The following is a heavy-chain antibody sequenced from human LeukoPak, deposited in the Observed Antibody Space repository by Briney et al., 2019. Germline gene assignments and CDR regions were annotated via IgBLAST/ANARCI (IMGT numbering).Heavy chain of an antibody. D-gene: IGHD6-19*01. J-gene: IGHJ4*02. CDR3: ARGLIAVAGTPTAFDY. CDR2: INAGNGNT. V-gene: IGHV1-3*01. CDR1: GYTFTSYA. Sequence: GASVKVSCKASGYTFTSYAMHWVRQAPGQRLEWMGWINAGNGNTKYSQKFQGRVTITRDTSASTAYMELSSLRSEDTAVYYCARGLIAVAGTPTAFDYWGQGTLVTVSS.